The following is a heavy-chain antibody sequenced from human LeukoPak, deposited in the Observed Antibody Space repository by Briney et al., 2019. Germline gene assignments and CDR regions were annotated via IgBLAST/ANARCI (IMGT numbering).Heavy chain of an antibody. CDR2: IRSKAFGGST. D-gene: IGHD2-15*01. Sequence: GGSLRLSGTASGFTFDDYTMNWVRQAPGKGLEWVGFIRSKAFGGSTEYAASVKGRFIISRDDSKRIAYLQMDGLKTEDTAVYYCSRDSYCRGTICYSFGFDYWGQGTLVTVSS. J-gene: IGHJ4*02. CDR3: SRDSYCRGTICYSFGFDY. V-gene: IGHV3-49*04. CDR1: GFTFDDYT.